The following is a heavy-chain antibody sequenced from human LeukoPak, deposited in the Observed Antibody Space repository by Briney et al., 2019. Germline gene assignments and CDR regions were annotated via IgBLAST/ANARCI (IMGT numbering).Heavy chain of an antibody. CDR1: GGSISSSNW. V-gene: IGHV4-4*02. CDR3: ARAHPDAKWLWAY. Sequence: SETLSLTCAVSGGSISSSNWWSWVRQPPGKGLEWIGEIYHSGSTNYNPSLKSRVTISVDKSKNQFSLKLSSVTAADMAVYYCARAHPDAKWLWAYWGQGTLVTVSS. CDR2: IYHSGST. D-gene: IGHD6-19*01. J-gene: IGHJ4*02.